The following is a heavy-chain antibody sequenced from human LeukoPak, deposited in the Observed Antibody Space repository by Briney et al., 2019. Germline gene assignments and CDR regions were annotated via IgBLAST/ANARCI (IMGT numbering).Heavy chain of an antibody. Sequence: SVKVSCKASGGTFSSYAISWVRQAPGQGLEWMGRIIPIFGTANYAQKFQGRVTITTDESTSTAYMELRNLRSDDTAVYYCARAWDYGASRGKMDVWGKGTTVSVSS. CDR1: GGTFSSYA. V-gene: IGHV1-69*05. CDR2: IIPIFGTA. J-gene: IGHJ6*04. D-gene: IGHD4-17*01. CDR3: ARAWDYGASRGKMDV.